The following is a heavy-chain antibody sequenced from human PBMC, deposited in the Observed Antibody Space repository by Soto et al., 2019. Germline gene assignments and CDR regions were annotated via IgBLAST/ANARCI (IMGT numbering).Heavy chain of an antibody. CDR3: AREGKGRYSGVWYEGDRVFDY. Sequence: QVQLVQSGAEVKKPGASVKVSCKASGYTFTSYAMHWVRQAPGQRLEWMGWINAGNGNTKYSQKFQGRVTITRDTSGSTAKRERRSLRSEDRAVYYCAREGKGRYSGVWYEGDRVFDYGGQGPLVTVPS. CDR2: INAGNGNT. V-gene: IGHV1-3*01. D-gene: IGHD6-19*01. CDR1: GYTFTSYA. J-gene: IGHJ4*02.